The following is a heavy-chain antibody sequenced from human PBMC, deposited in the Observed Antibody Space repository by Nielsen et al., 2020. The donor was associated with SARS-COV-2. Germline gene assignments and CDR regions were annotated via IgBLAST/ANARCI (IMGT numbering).Heavy chain of an antibody. J-gene: IGHJ3*01. CDR3: SRFGRIVDVGGGATFPDVFDV. D-gene: IGHD1-26*01. V-gene: IGHV3-23*01. CDR1: GFTFTSHA. Sequence: GESLKISCAASGFTFTSHAMTLVRQAPANGLELVSGIRGSGEKTYYADSVKGRFTISRDNSKNTLHLQMNNLRVEDTAVYFCSRFGRIVDVGGGATFPDVFDVWGQGTMVTVSS. CDR2: IRGSGEKT.